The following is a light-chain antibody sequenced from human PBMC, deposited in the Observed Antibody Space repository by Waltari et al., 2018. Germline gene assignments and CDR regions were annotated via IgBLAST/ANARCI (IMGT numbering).Light chain of an antibody. J-gene: IGKJ1*01. CDR3: QHYGTSPGT. V-gene: IGKV3-20*01. CDR1: QSLRSPY. CDR2: STS. Sequence: EIVLTQSPDTLSLSPGERATLSCRASQSLRSPYLAWYQQKPGQAPRLLIYSTSIRATGISDRFSGSGSVTDFTLTNSRLEPEDFAVYYCQHYGTSPGTFGQGTKVEI.